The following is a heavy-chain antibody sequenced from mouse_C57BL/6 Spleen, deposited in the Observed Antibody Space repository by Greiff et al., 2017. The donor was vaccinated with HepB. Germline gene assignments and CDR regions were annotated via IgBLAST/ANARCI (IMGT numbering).Heavy chain of an antibody. D-gene: IGHD1-1*01. CDR2: INPSSGYT. J-gene: IGHJ1*03. CDR3: ARSGVTTVVAHWYFDV. Sequence: QVQLQQSGAELARPGASVKMSCKASGYTFTSYTMHWVKQRPGQGLEWIGYINPSSGYTKYNQKFKDKATLTADKSSSTAYMQLSSLTSEDSAVYYCARSGVTTVVAHWYFDVWGTGTTVTVSS. CDR1: GYTFTSYT. V-gene: IGHV1-4*01.